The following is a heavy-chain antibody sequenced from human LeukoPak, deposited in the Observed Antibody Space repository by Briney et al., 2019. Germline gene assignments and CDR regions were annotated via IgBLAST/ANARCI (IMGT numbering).Heavy chain of an antibody. CDR3: ARLWGYCSGGSCYSTPY. J-gene: IGHJ4*02. Sequence: GGSLRLSCAASGFTFTSYAMSWVRQAPGKGLEWVSGITNSGGNTYYADSVKGRFTISRDNAKNSLYLQMNSLRDEDTAVYYCARLWGYCSGGSCYSTPYWGQGTLVTVPS. CDR2: ITNSGGNT. CDR1: GFTFTSYA. D-gene: IGHD2-15*01. V-gene: IGHV3-23*01.